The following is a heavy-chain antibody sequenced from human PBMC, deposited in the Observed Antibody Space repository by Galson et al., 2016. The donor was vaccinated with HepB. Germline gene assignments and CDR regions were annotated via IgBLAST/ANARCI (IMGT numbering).Heavy chain of an antibody. V-gene: IGHV3-11*03. CDR3: ARSKDSRWYSSFDY. CDR1: RFSVGDYY. J-gene: IGHJ4*02. D-gene: IGHD6-13*01. CDR2: VSGTSSDT. Sequence: SLRLSCAASRFSVGDYYMNWIRQAPGKGLEWVSYVSGTSSDTSYADSVKGRFTISRDNTRNSVYLQMDGLRDEDTAVYYCARSKDSRWYSSFDYWGQGTLATVSS.